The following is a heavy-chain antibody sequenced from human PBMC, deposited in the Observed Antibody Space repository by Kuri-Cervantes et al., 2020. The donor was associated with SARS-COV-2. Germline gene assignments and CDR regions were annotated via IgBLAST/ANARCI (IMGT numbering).Heavy chain of an antibody. D-gene: IGHD4/OR15-4a*01. V-gene: IGHV4-4*07. CDR1: GGSFSGYY. J-gene: IGHJ6*03. Sequence: SETLSLTCAVYGGSFSGYYWSWIRQPAGKGLEWIGRIYTSGSTNYNPSLKSRVTMSVDTSKNQFSLKLSSVTAADTAVYYCARDLPSDYTYYYYYMDVWGKGTTVTVSS. CDR2: IYTSGST. CDR3: ARDLPSDYTYYYYYMDV.